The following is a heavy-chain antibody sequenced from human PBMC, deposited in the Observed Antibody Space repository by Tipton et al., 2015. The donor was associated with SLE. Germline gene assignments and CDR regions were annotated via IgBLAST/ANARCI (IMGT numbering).Heavy chain of an antibody. CDR1: GFTFSSYA. CDR2: IYSGGST. V-gene: IGHV3-23*03. D-gene: IGHD2-15*01. J-gene: IGHJ3*02. CDR3: TTTRGSGAARAFDI. Sequence: SLRLSCAASGFTFSSYAMSWVRQAPGKGLEWVSVIYSGGSTYYADSVKGRFTISRDDSKNTLYLQMNSLKTEDTAVYYCTTTRGSGAARAFDIWGQGTMVTVSS.